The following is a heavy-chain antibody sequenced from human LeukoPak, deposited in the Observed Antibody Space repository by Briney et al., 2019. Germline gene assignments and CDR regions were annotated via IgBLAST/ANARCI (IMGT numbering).Heavy chain of an antibody. Sequence: ASVKVSCKASGYTFTGYYMHWVRQAPGQGLEWMGWINPNSGGTNYGQKFQGRVTMTRDTSISTAYMELSRLRSDDTAVYYCARQAPPYDSSGYFDYWGQGTLVTVSS. CDR2: INPNSGGT. V-gene: IGHV1-2*02. D-gene: IGHD3-22*01. CDR3: ARQAPPYDSSGYFDY. J-gene: IGHJ4*02. CDR1: GYTFTGYY.